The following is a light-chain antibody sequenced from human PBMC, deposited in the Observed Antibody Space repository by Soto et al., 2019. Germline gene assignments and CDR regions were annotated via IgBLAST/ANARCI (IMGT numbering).Light chain of an antibody. CDR1: QGINSY. CDR3: PPLKWYPPIT. Sequence: DIQLTQSPSFLSASVGDRVTITCRASQGINSYLAWYQQKPGKAPKLLIYAASTLQSGVPSRFSGSGSGTEFPPTIRSPQAENFSTYFRPPLKWYPPITFGQGTRLEIK. J-gene: IGKJ5*01. CDR2: AAS. V-gene: IGKV1-9*01.